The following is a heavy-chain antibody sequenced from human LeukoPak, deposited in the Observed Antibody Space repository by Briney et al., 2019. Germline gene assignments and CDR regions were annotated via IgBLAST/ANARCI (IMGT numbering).Heavy chain of an antibody. Sequence: GSLRLSCAASRFTFSSYAMSWVRQAPGKGLEWVSAISGSGGSTYYADSVKGRFTISRDNSKNTLYLQMNSLRAEDTAVYYCAKDWRIQLWFDAFDIWGQGTMVTVSS. CDR3: AKDWRIQLWFDAFDI. CDR1: RFTFSSYA. J-gene: IGHJ3*02. D-gene: IGHD5-18*01. V-gene: IGHV3-23*01. CDR2: ISGSGGST.